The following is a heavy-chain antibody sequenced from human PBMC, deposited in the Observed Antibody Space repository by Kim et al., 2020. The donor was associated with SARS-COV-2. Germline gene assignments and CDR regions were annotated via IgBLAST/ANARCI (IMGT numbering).Heavy chain of an antibody. J-gene: IGHJ4*02. Sequence: GGSLRLSCAASGFTFSSSWMSWVRQALGKGLEWVAHIKPDGSETYYVDSVKGRFTISRDNGKSSLSLQMDSLRVEDTAIYYCTTGTAKWGQGTLVTVSS. CDR2: IKPDGSET. V-gene: IGHV3-7*01. CDR1: GFTFSSSW. CDR3: TTGTAK. D-gene: IGHD2-21*02.